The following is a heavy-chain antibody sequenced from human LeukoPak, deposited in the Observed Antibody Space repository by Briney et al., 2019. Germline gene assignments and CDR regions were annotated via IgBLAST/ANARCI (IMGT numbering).Heavy chain of an antibody. Sequence: ASVKVSCKASGYTFTGYYMHWVRQAPGQGLEWMGWINPNSGGTNYAQKFQGRVTMTRDTSISTAYMELSRLRSDDTAVYYCARELPSGTSGDYWGHRTLVTVSS. D-gene: IGHD2/OR15-2a*01. CDR1: GYTFTGYY. V-gene: IGHV1-2*02. J-gene: IGHJ4*01. CDR3: ARELPSGTSGDY. CDR2: INPNSGGT.